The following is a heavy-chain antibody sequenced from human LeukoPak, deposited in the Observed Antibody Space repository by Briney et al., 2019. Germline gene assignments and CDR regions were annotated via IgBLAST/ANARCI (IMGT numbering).Heavy chain of an antibody. CDR1: GYTLTSYG. Sequence: GASVKVSCKASGYTLTSYGISWVRQAPGQRVEWMGWVSAYNGNTNYAQKLQGRVTMTTDTSTSTAYMELRSLRSDDTAVYYCTRVLTMVRGAFNWFDPWGQGTLVTVSS. J-gene: IGHJ5*02. D-gene: IGHD3-10*01. CDR2: VSAYNGNT. CDR3: TRVLTMVRGAFNWFDP. V-gene: IGHV1-18*01.